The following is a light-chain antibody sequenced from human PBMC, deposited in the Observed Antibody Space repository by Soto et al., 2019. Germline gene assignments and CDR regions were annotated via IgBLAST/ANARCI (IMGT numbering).Light chain of an antibody. V-gene: IGKV1-5*01. CDR2: DAS. CDR3: QQHNNYTPFT. J-gene: IGKJ3*01. Sequence: TRSDTTLSASLAAVVAMSGRARQRVRSWLAWYQQKPGTAPKLLIFDASRLQSGVPSRFSGSGSGTEFTLTIISLQHEDSATYYCQQHNNYTPFTFGPGTKVDIK. CDR1: QRVRSW.